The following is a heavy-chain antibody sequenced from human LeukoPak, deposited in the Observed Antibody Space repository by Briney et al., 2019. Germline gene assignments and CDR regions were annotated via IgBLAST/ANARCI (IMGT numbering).Heavy chain of an antibody. D-gene: IGHD6-19*01. V-gene: IGHV6-1*01. CDR3: ARTTLAVAGPNPFDY. CDR1: GDSVSSNSAA. Sequence: SQALSLTCAISGDSVSSNSAAWNWIRQSPSRGLEWLGRTYYRSKWYNDYAVSVKSRITINPDTSKNQFSLQLNSVTPEDTAVYYCARTTLAVAGPNPFDYWGQGTLVTVSS. CDR2: TYYRSKWYN. J-gene: IGHJ4*02.